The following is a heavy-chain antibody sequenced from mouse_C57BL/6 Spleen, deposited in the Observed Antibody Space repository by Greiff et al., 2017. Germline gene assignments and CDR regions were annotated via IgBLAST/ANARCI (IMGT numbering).Heavy chain of an antibody. Sequence: QVQLQQSGTELVKPGASVKLSCKASGYTFTSYWMHWVKQRPGQGLELIGNINPSNGGTNYNEKFKSKATLTVDKSSSTAYMQLSSLTSEDSAVYYCARKPVVATNWYFDVWGTGTTVTVSS. CDR1: GYTFTSYW. CDR3: ARKPVVATNWYFDV. J-gene: IGHJ1*03. D-gene: IGHD1-1*01. V-gene: IGHV1-53*01. CDR2: INPSNGGT.